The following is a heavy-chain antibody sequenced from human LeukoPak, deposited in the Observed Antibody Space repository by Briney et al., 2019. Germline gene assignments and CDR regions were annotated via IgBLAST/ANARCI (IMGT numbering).Heavy chain of an antibody. CDR2: ISSSSSYI. CDR1: GFTFSSYS. CDR3: AKAPIVVVPAAQRAGLNWYFDL. V-gene: IGHV3-21*04. Sequence: GGSLRLSCAASGFTFSSYSMNWVRQAPGKGLEWVSSISSSSSYIYYADSVKGRFTISRDNAKNSLYLQMNSLRAEDTAVYYCAKAPIVVVPAAQRAGLNWYFDLWGRGTLVTVSS. D-gene: IGHD2-2*01. J-gene: IGHJ2*01.